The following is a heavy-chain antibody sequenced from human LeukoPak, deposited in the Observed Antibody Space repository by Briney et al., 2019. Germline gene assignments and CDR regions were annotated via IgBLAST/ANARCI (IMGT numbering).Heavy chain of an antibody. CDR2: IYYRGST. CDR1: GGSINNYY. D-gene: IGHD3-16*02. J-gene: IGHJ5*02. CDR3: ARATLRLGDLSLSNYFDP. V-gene: IGHV4-59*12. Sequence: PSETLSLTCTVSGGSINNYYWSWIRQPPGKGLEWIGYIYYRGSTNYNPSLKSRVTMSVDTSKYQFSLKLSSVTAADTALYYCARATLRLGDLSLSNYFDPWGQGTLVTVSS.